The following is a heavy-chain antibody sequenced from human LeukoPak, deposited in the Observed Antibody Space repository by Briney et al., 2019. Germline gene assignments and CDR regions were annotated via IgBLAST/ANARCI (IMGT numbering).Heavy chain of an antibody. CDR3: AKGSNWGNLRHFDY. Sequence: GGSLRLSCAASGFTFTTYWMSWVRQAPGKGLEWGSGISWNSGSIGYADSVKGRFTISRDNAKNSLYLQMNSLRAEDTALYYCAKGSNWGNLRHFDYWGQGTLVTVSS. J-gene: IGHJ4*02. V-gene: IGHV3-9*01. CDR2: ISWNSGSI. D-gene: IGHD7-27*01. CDR1: GFTFTTYW.